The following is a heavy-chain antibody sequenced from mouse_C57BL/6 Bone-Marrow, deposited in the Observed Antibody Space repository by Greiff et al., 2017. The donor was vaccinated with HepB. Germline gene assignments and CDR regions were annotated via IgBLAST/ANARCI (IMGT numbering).Heavy chain of an antibody. D-gene: IGHD2-4*01. CDR2: IYWDDDK. CDR1: GFSLSTSGMG. V-gene: IGHV8-12*01. CDR3: ARRGGDDYTPAWFAY. Sequence: QVQLKESGPGILQSSQTLSLTCSFSGFSLSTSGMGVSWIRQPSGKGLEWLAHIYWDDDKRYNPSLKSRLTISKDTSRNQVFLKITSVDTAATATYYCARRGGDDYTPAWFAYWGQGTLVTVSA. J-gene: IGHJ3*01.